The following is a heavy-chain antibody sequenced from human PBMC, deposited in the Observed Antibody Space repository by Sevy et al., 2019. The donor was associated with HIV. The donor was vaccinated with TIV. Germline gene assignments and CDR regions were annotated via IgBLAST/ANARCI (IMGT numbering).Heavy chain of an antibody. Sequence: GGSLRLSCAAPGFTFSSDGMHWVRQAPGKGLEWVAVISYDGSSKYYADSVKGRFTISRDNSKNTLYLQMNSPRAEDTAVYYCAKDQGIAAAGTIDYWGQGTLVTVSS. V-gene: IGHV3-30*18. D-gene: IGHD6-13*01. CDR2: ISYDGSSK. J-gene: IGHJ4*02. CDR1: GFTFSSDG. CDR3: AKDQGIAAAGTIDY.